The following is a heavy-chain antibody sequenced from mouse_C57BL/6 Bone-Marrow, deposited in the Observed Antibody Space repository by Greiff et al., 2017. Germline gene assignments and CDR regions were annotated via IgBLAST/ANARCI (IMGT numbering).Heavy chain of an antibody. J-gene: IGHJ2*01. V-gene: IGHV1-26*01. Sequence: EVQLQQSGPELVKPGASVKISCKASGYTFTDYYMNWVKQSHGKSLEWIGDINPNNGGTSYNQKFKGKDTLTVDKSSSTAYMELRSLTSEDSAVYYCSRIRFYSNYGNYWGQGTTLTVSS. CDR2: INPNNGGT. D-gene: IGHD2-5*01. CDR3: SRIRFYSNYGNY. CDR1: GYTFTDYY.